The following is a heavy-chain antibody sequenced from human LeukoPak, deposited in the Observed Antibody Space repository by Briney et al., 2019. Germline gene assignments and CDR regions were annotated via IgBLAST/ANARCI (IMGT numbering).Heavy chain of an antibody. CDR2: INPNSGGT. V-gene: IGHV1-2*02. D-gene: IGHD5-12*01. Sequence: SSVKVSCKASGYTFTDYSIHWVRQAPGQGLEWMGWINPNSGGTNYAQKFQGRVTMARDTSISTAYMELSRLRSDDTAVYYCARVNSGYDANDYLDYWGQGTLVTVSS. J-gene: IGHJ4*02. CDR3: ARVNSGYDANDYLDY. CDR1: GYTFTDYS.